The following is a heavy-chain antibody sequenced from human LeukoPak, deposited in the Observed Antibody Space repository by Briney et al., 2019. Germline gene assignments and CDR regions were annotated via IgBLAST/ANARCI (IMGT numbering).Heavy chain of an antibody. CDR3: ARAALYKWFDP. J-gene: IGHJ5*02. CDR1: GGSISSGGYY. V-gene: IGHV4-31*03. Sequence: SQTLSLTCTVSGGSISSGGYYRSWLRQYPGKGLGWIGNIFDSGSTYYNPSLKSRVIMSVDTSKNQFSLKVSSVTAADTAVYYCARAALYKWFDPWGQGTLVTVSS. CDR2: IFDSGST.